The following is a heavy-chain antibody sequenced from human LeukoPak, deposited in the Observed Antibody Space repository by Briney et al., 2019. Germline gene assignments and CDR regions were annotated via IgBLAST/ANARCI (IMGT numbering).Heavy chain of an antibody. D-gene: IGHD3-10*01. CDR2: IYSGGST. J-gene: IGHJ4*02. Sequence: GGSLRLSCAASGFTVSSNYMSWVRQAPGKGLEWVSVIYSGGSTYYADSVKGRLTISRDNSKNTLYLQMNSLRAEDTAVYYCAITYYYGSGSYIDYWGQGTLVTVSS. CDR1: GFTVSSNY. V-gene: IGHV3-53*01. CDR3: AITYYYGSGSYIDY.